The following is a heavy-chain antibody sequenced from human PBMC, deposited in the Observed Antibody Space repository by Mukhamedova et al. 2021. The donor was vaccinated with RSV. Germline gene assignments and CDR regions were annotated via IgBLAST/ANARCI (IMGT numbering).Heavy chain of an antibody. J-gene: IGHJ4*02. CDR3: ARAAGTIFGVVRYFDY. D-gene: IGHD3-3*01. V-gene: IGHV4-30-2*04. Sequence: GSTYYNPSLNSLFTLSVAPSKHQFSLPLSSVTAADTALYYCARAAGTIFGVVRYFDYWGQGTLVTVSS. CDR2: GST.